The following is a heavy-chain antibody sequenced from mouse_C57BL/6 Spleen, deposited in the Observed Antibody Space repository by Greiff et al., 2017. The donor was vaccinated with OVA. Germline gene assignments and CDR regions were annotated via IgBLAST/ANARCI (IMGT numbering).Heavy chain of an antibody. CDR2: INPSNGGT. D-gene: IGHD2-12*01. Sequence: VQLQQPGPELVKPGASVKLSCKASGYTFTSYWMHWVKQRPGQGLEWIGNINPSNGGTNYNEKFKSKATLTVDKSSSTAYMQLSSLTSEDSAVYYCAREGLRQAWFAYWGQGTLVTVSA. CDR3: AREGLRQAWFAY. J-gene: IGHJ3*01. V-gene: IGHV1-53*01. CDR1: GYTFTSYW.